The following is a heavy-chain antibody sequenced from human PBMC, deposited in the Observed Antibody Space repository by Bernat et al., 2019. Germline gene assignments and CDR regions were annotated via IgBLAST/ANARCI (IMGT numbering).Heavy chain of an antibody. D-gene: IGHD6-19*01. CDR1: GGSVSSAMYY. J-gene: IGHJ4*02. V-gene: IGHV4-39*01. CDR3: ARQQWLETEYYFDY. CDR2: IYYSGST. Sequence: QVQLQESGPGLVKPSETLSLTCTVSGGSVSSAMYYWSWIRQPPGKGLEWIGYIYYSGSTYYNPSLKSRVTISVDTSKNQFSLKLSSVTAADTAVYYCARQQWLETEYYFDYWGQGTLVTVSS.